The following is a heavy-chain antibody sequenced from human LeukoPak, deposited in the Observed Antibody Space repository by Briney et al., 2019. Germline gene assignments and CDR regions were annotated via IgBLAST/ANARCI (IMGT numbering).Heavy chain of an antibody. D-gene: IGHD3-10*02. Sequence: GGSLRLSCAASGFTFSDYYMGWIRQAPGKGLEWVSYISSSGNSISYADSVKGRFTISRDNAKNSLYLQMNSLRAEDTAVYYCAELGITMIGGVWGKGTTVTISS. V-gene: IGHV3-11*04. J-gene: IGHJ6*04. CDR1: GFTFSDYY. CDR3: AELGITMIGGV. CDR2: ISSSGNSI.